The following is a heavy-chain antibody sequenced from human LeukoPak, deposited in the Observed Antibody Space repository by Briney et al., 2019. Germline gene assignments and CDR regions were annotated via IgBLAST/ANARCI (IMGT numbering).Heavy chain of an antibody. CDR3: TRDNGYCSGGTCLHYYMDV. CDR2: IYSGGST. D-gene: IGHD2-15*01. V-gene: IGHV3-66*01. Sequence: QPGGSLRLSCAASGFSFSSYEMNWVRQAPGKGLEWVSVIYSGGSTYYADSVKGRFTISRDNSKNTLYLQMNSLRAEDTAVYYCTRDNGYCSGGTCLHYYMDVWGKGTTVTISS. CDR1: GFSFSSYE. J-gene: IGHJ6*03.